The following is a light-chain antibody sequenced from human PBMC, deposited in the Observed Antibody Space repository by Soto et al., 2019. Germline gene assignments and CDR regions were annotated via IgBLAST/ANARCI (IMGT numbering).Light chain of an antibody. CDR3: QQYGSSLWT. CDR2: DAS. CDR1: QNIRNL. Sequence: DIQLTQSPSPLSASVGNSVTLPYRASQNIRNLLAWYQQKPGKAPKPLIYDASTLKTGVPSRFSGSGSGTDFSLTISSLRPEDFAVYYCQQYGSSLWTFGQGTKVDIK. V-gene: IGKV1-5*01. J-gene: IGKJ1*01.